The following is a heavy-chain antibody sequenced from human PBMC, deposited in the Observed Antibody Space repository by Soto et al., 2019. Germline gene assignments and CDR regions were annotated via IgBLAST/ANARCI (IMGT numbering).Heavy chain of an antibody. Sequence: EVQLLESGGGLVQPGGSLRLSCAASGFTFSSYAMSWVGQAPGKGLEWVSAISGSGGSTYYADSVKGRFTISRDNSKNTLYLQMNSLRAEDTAVYYCAKDYYDSSGYYYFGVDYWGQGTLVTVSS. J-gene: IGHJ4*02. V-gene: IGHV3-23*01. CDR1: GFTFSSYA. CDR2: ISGSGGST. CDR3: AKDYYDSSGYYYFGVDY. D-gene: IGHD3-22*01.